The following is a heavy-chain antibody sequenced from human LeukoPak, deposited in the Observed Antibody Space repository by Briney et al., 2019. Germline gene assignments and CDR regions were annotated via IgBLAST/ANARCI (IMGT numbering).Heavy chain of an antibody. CDR2: INHSGST. CDR1: GGSFSGYY. J-gene: IGHJ4*02. Sequence: SETLSLTCAVYGGSFSGYYWSWIRQPPGKGLEWIGEINHSGSTNYNPSLKSRVTISVDTSKNQFSLKLSSVTAADTAVYYCARDSIAAAGRARGDYWGQGTLVTVSS. D-gene: IGHD6-13*01. CDR3: ARDSIAAAGRARGDY. V-gene: IGHV4-34*01.